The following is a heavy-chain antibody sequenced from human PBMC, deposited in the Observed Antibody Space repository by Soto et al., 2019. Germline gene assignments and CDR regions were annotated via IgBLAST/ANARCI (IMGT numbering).Heavy chain of an antibody. Sequence: SETLSLTCAVYGGSFSGYYWSWIRQPPGKGLEWIGEINYSGSTNYNPSLKSRVTISVDTSKNQFSLKLSSVTAADTAVYYCARLDTYYDILTGPASGVYYYYMDVWGKGTTVTAP. J-gene: IGHJ6*03. D-gene: IGHD3-9*01. CDR2: INYSGST. V-gene: IGHV4-34*01. CDR3: ARLDTYYDILTGPASGVYYYYMDV. CDR1: GGSFSGYY.